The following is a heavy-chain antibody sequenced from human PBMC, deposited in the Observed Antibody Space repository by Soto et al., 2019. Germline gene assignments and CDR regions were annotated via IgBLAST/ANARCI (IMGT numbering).Heavy chain of an antibody. CDR2: LQTDGSHP. V-gene: IGHV3-74*01. D-gene: IGHD2-21*01. Sequence: EVQLVESGGGLVQPGGSLRLSCVASGFRFDYYWMHWVRQAPGGGLIWISRLQTDGSHPAYADSVKGRFTISRDNAKNTLYLHMTNLGADDTAVYYWARGGERDCGGQGTLVTVSS. CDR1: GFRFDYYW. CDR3: ARGGERDC. J-gene: IGHJ4*02.